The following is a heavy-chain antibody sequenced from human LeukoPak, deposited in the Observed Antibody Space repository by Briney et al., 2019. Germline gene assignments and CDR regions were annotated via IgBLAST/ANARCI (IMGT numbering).Heavy chain of an antibody. J-gene: IGHJ5*02. CDR1: GASISSSTDY. CDR2: IYYSGST. D-gene: IGHD1-14*01. CDR3: AGLIRPGWFDP. V-gene: IGHV4-39*01. Sequence: SSETLSLTCTVSGASISSSTDYWGWIRQPPGKGLEWIANIYYSGSTYYNPSLKSRVTISVDTSKNQFSLKLSSVTAADTAVYYCAGLIRPGWFDPWGQGTLVTVSS.